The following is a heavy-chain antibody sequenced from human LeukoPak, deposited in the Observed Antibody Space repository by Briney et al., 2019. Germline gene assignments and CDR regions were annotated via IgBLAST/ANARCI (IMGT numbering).Heavy chain of an antibody. J-gene: IGHJ4*02. D-gene: IGHD3-9*01. CDR3: AKGQWYYDILTGCDY. CDR2: ISYDGSNK. V-gene: IGHV3-30*18. Sequence: GGSLRLSCAASGFTFSSYGMHWVRQAPGKGLEWVAVISYDGSNKYYADSVKGRFTISRDNSKNTLYLQMNSLRAEDTAVYYCAKGQWYYDILTGCDYWGQGTLVTVSS. CDR1: GFTFSSYG.